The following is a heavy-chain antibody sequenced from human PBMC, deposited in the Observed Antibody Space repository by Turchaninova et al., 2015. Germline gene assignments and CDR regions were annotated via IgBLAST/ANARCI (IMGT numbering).Heavy chain of an antibody. CDR3: ARDSGSYSISDY. D-gene: IGHD1-26*01. Sequence: QVQLVQSGAEVKKPGASVKVSCKASGYTFTSYGISWVRQAPGQGLEWMGWISVYEGNTKYSQEIPCKVTMTQDTYTSTAYMGLRSLRVDDTAVYYCARDSGSYSISDYWGQGTLVTVSS. V-gene: IGHV1-18*01. CDR1: GYTFTSYG. J-gene: IGHJ4*02. CDR2: ISVYEGNT.